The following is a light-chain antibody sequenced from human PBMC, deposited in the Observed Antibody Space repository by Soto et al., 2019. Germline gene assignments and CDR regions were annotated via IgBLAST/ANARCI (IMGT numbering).Light chain of an antibody. Sequence: QAVLTQPASVSGSPGQSITISCTGTSNDVGSYNLVSWYQQHPDKAPKLMIYEVIKRPSGVSNRFSGSKSGNTASLTISGLQAEDEADYYCCSYADSSTLIFGGGTKLTVL. CDR3: CSYADSSTLI. V-gene: IGLV2-23*02. CDR1: SNDVGSYNL. CDR2: EVI. J-gene: IGLJ2*01.